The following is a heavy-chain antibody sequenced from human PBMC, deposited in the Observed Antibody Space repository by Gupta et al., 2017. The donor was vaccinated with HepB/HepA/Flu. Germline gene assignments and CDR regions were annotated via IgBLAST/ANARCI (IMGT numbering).Heavy chain of an antibody. Sequence: EVQLVESGGGLVKPGGSLRLSCAASGFTFSSYSMNWVRQAPGKGLEWVSSISSSSRYIYYADSLRGRCTISRDNAKNSLYVQMNSLRAEDTAVYYCARSLDSNRYDAFDIWGQGTMVTVS. CDR1: GFTFSSYS. J-gene: IGHJ3*02. D-gene: IGHD3-22*01. CDR3: ARSLDSNRYDAFDI. CDR2: ISSSSRYI. V-gene: IGHV3-21*02.